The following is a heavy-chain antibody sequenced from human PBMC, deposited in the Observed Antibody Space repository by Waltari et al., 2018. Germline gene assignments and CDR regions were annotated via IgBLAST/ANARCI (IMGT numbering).Heavy chain of an antibody. Sequence: QVQLQESGPGLVKPSETLSLTCTVSGGSLSTYYWSWIRQLPGKGLEWIAYSHYTGSNNYNPSRYSRVTISEDTSKSQFSMKLSSVTAADTAVYYCARAGGTSGAFDIWGQGTMVTVSS. J-gene: IGHJ3*02. CDR1: GGSLSTYY. CDR3: ARAGGTSGAFDI. D-gene: IGHD1-1*01. V-gene: IGHV4-59*01. CDR2: SHYTGSN.